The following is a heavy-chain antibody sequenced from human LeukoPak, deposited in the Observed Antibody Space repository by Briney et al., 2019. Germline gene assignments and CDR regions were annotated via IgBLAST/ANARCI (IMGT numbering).Heavy chain of an antibody. J-gene: IGHJ6*03. CDR1: GYTFTGYY. Sequence: GASVKVSCKASGYTFTGYYMDWVRQAPGQGLEWMGWINPNSVGTNYAQKFQGRVTMTRDTSISTAYMELSRLRSDDTAVYYCARRVDCSSTSCYPPYYYMDFWGKGTTVTVSS. D-gene: IGHD2-2*01. CDR3: ARRVDCSSTSCYPPYYYMDF. V-gene: IGHV1-2*02. CDR2: INPNSVGT.